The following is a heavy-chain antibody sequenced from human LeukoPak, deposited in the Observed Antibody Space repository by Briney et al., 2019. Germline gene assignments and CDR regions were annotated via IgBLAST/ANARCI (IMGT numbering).Heavy chain of an antibody. V-gene: IGHV4-59*08. CDR1: GGSISSYY. D-gene: IGHD2-8*01. CDR2: IYDSGST. CDR3: ARYLTATDAFDI. Sequence: SETLSLTCTVSGGSISSYYWSWIRQPPGKGLEWIGYIYDSGSTNYNPSLKSRVTISVDTSKNQFSLKLSSVTAADTAVYYCARYLTATDAFDIWGQGTMVTVSS. J-gene: IGHJ3*02.